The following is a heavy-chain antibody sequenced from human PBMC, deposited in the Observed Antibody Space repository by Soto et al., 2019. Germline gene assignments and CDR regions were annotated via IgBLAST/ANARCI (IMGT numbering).Heavy chain of an antibody. CDR1: GYSISSGYY. D-gene: IGHD3-10*01. J-gene: IGHJ6*02. V-gene: IGHV4-38-2*02. CDR3: AGDRGALYDYYGMDV. CDR2: IYQSGST. Sequence: PSATLSLTCAFSGYSISSGYYWCWIRQPPGKGLEWIGSIYQSGSTYYNPSLKSRVTISVDTSKNQFSLKLSSVTAADTAVYYCAGDRGALYDYYGMDVWGQAATVT.